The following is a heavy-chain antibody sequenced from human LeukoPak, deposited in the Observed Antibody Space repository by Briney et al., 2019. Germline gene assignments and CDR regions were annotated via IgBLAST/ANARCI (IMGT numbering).Heavy chain of an antibody. CDR1: GYTFTGYY. D-gene: IGHD6-19*01. V-gene: IGHV1-2*06. CDR2: INPNSGGT. Sequence: ASVKVSCKASGYTFTGYYMHWVRQAPGQGLEWMGRINPNSGGTNYAQKFQGRVTMTRDTSISTAYMELSRLRSDDTAVYYCARNQPNSSGWPYYFDYWGQGTLVTVSS. J-gene: IGHJ4*02. CDR3: ARNQPNSSGWPYYFDY.